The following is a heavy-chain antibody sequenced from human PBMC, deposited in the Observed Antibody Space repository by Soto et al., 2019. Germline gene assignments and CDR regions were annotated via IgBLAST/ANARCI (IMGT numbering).Heavy chain of an antibody. J-gene: IGHJ4*02. CDR2: IDNSGGT. V-gene: IGHV4-59*08. CDR1: GDSVSSYK. CDR3: ARHRYSYGVYYFDY. D-gene: IGHD5-18*01. Sequence: SETLSLTCTVSGDSVSSYKWSWIRQTPGKGLEWIGYIDNSGGTSYNPSLRSRVTISVDTSKNQFSLKLSSVTAADTAVYYCARHRYSYGVYYFDYWGQGTLVTVSS.